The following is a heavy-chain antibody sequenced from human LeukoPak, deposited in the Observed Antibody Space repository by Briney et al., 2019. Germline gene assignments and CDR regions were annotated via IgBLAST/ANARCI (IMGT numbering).Heavy chain of an antibody. CDR3: ARDSRAVGDAFDI. J-gene: IGHJ3*02. V-gene: IGHV3-21*01. CDR2: ISTGSSYI. D-gene: IGHD3-16*01. Sequence: GGSLRLSCAASRFTFSSYGIHWVRQAPGKGLEWVSSISTGSSYIYYADSVKGRFTISRDNAKNSLHLQMNSLRVEDTAVYYCARDSRAVGDAFDIWGQGTMVTVSS. CDR1: RFTFSSYG.